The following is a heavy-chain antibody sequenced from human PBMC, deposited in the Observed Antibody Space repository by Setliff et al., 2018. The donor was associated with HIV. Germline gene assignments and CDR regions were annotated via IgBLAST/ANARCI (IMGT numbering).Heavy chain of an antibody. CDR3: ARVREGFLPYDAFEI. D-gene: IGHD3-3*01. Sequence: TSETLSLTCAVYGGSLSDYYWSWIRQPPGKGLEWLGEIHSSGNTNYSPSLKGRVTISVDTPKNQYSLNLKSVAAADTAVYYCARVREGFLPYDAFEIWGQGTMVTVS. V-gene: IGHV4-34*01. J-gene: IGHJ3*02. CDR1: GGSLSDYY. CDR2: IHSSGNT.